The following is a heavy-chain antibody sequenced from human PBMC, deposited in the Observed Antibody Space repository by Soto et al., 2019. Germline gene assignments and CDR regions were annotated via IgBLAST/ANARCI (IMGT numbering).Heavy chain of an antibody. CDR1: GFTFSSYG. CDR2: IWYDGSNK. CDR3: ASEDTAMVAWYFHY. V-gene: IGHV3-33*01. D-gene: IGHD5-18*01. J-gene: IGHJ4*02. Sequence: GGSLRLSCAASGFTFSSYGLHWVRQDPGRGLEWVAVIWYDGSNKYYAESVKGRFTISRDNSKNTLYLQMNSLRAEDTAVYYCASEDTAMVAWYFHYWGQGTLVTVSS.